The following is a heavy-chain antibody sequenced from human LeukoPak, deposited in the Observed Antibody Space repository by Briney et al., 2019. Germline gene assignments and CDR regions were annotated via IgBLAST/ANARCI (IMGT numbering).Heavy chain of an antibody. V-gene: IGHV1-2*02. CDR1: GNTFAGYY. CDR3: ARGPIGGLRKGFDI. CDR2: INTHNGAT. J-gene: IGHJ4*02. D-gene: IGHD1-26*01. Sequence: PSGSVKVSCKAPGNTFAGYYVHWVRQAPGQGLEWMGWINTHNGATNYAQHFQGRVTMTTDTPVTTAYMDLDGLISDDAAVNFCARGPIGGLRKGFDIWGQGTLVTVSS.